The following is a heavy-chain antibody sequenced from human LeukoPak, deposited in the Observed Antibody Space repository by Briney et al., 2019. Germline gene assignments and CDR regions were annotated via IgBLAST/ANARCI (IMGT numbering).Heavy chain of an antibody. V-gene: IGHV3-23*01. J-gene: IGHJ4*02. D-gene: IGHD3-22*01. CDR3: AKDYYDSSGYYPSQDY. CDR2: ISGSGGST. Sequence: GGSLRLSCAASGFPFSSYAMSWVRQAPGKGLEWVSAISGSGGSTYYADSVKGRFTISRDNSKNTLYLQMNSLRAEDTAVYYCAKDYYDSSGYYPSQDYWGQGTLVTVSS. CDR1: GFPFSSYA.